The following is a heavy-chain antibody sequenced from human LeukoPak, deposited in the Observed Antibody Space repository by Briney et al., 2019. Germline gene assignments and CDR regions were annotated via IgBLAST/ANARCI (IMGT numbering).Heavy chain of an antibody. J-gene: IGHJ6*02. CDR1: GYTFTSYD. CDR3: ARGSLTSSGWYYDYYYYYYGMDV. Sequence: ASVKVSCKASGYTFTSYDINWVRQATGQGLEWMGWVNPNSGHTGFAQKFQGRVSMTSNTSISTAYMELSSLRSEDTAVYYCARGSLTSSGWYYDYYYYYYGMDVWGQGTTVTVSS. CDR2: VNPNSGHT. D-gene: IGHD6-19*01. V-gene: IGHV1-8*01.